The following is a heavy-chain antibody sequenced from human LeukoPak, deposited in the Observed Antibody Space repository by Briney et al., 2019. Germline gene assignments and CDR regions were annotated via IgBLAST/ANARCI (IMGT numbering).Heavy chain of an antibody. D-gene: IGHD7-27*01. Sequence: AGSLRLSCAASGFTFSTYAMGWVRQAPRKGLEWGSANSGCGGSTYYADSLKGRFTISRDNTKNTLYLQMNRLRAEDTAVYYCAKAQELGNYEFFLFDYWGQGALVTVSS. V-gene: IGHV3-23*01. CDR3: AKAQELGNYEFFLFDY. CDR2: NSGCGGST. J-gene: IGHJ4*02. CDR1: GFTFSTYA.